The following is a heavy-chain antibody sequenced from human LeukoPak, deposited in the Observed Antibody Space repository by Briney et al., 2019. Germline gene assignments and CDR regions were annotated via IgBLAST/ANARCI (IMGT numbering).Heavy chain of an antibody. V-gene: IGHV4-59*12. D-gene: IGHD3-3*01. CDR2: IYDSGST. CDR1: GGSISSYY. Sequence: PSETLSLTCTVSGGSISSYYWNWIRQPPGKGLEWIGYIYDSGSTTYNPSLKSRVTISVDTSKNQFSLKLSSVTAADTAVYYCARRTTYYVSTFDIWGQGTMVTVSS. CDR3: ARRTTYYVSTFDI. J-gene: IGHJ3*02.